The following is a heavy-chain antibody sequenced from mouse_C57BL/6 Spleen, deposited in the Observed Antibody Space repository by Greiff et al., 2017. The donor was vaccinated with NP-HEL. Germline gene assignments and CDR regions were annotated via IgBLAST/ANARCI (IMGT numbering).Heavy chain of an antibody. CDR3: ARDRITTGYYYAMDY. CDR2: ISDGGSYT. CDR1: GFTFSSYA. V-gene: IGHV5-4*01. J-gene: IGHJ4*01. D-gene: IGHD2-4*01. Sequence: DVKLVESGGGLVKPGGSLKLSCAASGFTFSSYAMSWVRQTPEKRLEWVATISDGGSYTYYPDNVKGRFTISRDNAKNNLYLQMSHLKSEDTAMYYCARDRITTGYYYAMDYWGQGTSVTVSS.